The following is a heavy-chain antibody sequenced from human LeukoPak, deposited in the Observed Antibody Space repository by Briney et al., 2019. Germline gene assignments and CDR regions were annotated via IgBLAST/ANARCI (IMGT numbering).Heavy chain of an antibody. CDR1: TFTFSTFA. D-gene: IGHD4-23*01. Sequence: PGGSLRLSCAASTFTFSTFAMHWVRQAPGKGLEWVALTSSDGSSKYYTDSVKGRFTISRDNSKNTLYLQMNSLRAEDTAVYYCAREGGDLRWKNRFDFWGQGTLVTVSS. V-gene: IGHV3-30-3*01. CDR2: TSSDGSSK. CDR3: AREGGDLRWKNRFDF. J-gene: IGHJ4*02.